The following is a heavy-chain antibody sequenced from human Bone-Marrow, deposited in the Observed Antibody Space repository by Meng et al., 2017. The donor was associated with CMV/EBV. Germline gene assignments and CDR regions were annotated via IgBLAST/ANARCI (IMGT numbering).Heavy chain of an antibody. J-gene: IGHJ4*02. CDR3: ARDRRYSGLEYFDY. D-gene: IGHD2-21*01. V-gene: IGHV3-15*01. CDR2: IKTTIAGGTT. CDR1: GFNFSKTW. Sequence: GGSLRLSCAASGFNFSKTWMTWVRQAPGKGLEWVGRIKTTIAGGTTAYAAPVQGRFSISRDDSKNTLYLQMNSLRAEDTAVYYCARDRRYSGLEYFDYWGQGTLVTVSS.